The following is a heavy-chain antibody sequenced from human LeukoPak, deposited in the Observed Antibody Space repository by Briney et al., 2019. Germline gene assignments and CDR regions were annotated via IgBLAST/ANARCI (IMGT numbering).Heavy chain of an antibody. J-gene: IGHJ6*03. CDR2: INPTDGST. CDR3: ARVDYYYYYMDV. V-gene: IGHV1-46*01. Sequence: AASVKVSCKASGYTFTGYYMHWVRQAPGQGLEWMGIINPTDGSTRHAQKFQGRVTMTRDMSTSTVYMELSSLRSEDTAVYYCARVDYYYYYMDVWGKGTTVTVSS. CDR1: GYTFTGYY.